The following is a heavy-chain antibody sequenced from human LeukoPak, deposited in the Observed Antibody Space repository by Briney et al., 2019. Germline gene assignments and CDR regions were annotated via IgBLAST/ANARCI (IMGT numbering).Heavy chain of an antibody. CDR1: GYTFTNYA. V-gene: IGHV1-3*01. J-gene: IGHJ4*02. D-gene: IGHD6-13*01. Sequence: ASVKVSCTASGYTFTNYAMHWVRQAPGQRLEWMGWINAGNGDTKYSQKFQDRVTITRDISASTAYMELSSLRSEDTAVYYCARVTAATELDYWGQGTLVTVSS. CDR3: ARVTAATELDY. CDR2: INAGNGDT.